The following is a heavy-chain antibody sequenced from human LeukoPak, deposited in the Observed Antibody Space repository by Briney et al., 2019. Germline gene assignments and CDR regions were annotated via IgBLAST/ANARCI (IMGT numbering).Heavy chain of an antibody. CDR1: GGSISSSSW. Sequence: SETLSLTCGVSGGSISSSSWWSWVRQPPGKGLEWIGEIYHSGSTNYNPSLKSRVTISVDKSKNQFSLKLSSVTAADTAVYYCARFYDSRGYPEWGQGTLVTVSS. J-gene: IGHJ4*02. CDR2: IYHSGST. D-gene: IGHD3-22*01. CDR3: ARFYDSRGYPE. V-gene: IGHV4-4*02.